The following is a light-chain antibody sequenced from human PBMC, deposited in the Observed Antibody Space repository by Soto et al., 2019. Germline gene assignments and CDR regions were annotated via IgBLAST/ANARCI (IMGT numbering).Light chain of an antibody. CDR2: DAF. CDR1: QSVSSSS. J-gene: IGKJ1*01. Sequence: EIVLTQSPGTLSLSPGERATLSCRASQSVSSSSLAWFQQKPGQAPRLLIYDAFNRATGIPARFSGGGSGTDFTLTISRLEPEDFAVYYCQQCGSSPWTFGQGTKVDI. CDR3: QQCGSSPWT. V-gene: IGKV3-20*01.